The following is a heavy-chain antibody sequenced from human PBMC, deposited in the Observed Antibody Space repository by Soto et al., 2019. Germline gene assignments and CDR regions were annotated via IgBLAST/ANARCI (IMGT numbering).Heavy chain of an antibody. CDR3: AKDTVCYYYDSSGYWYFDY. J-gene: IGHJ4*02. Sequence: GGSLRLSCAASGFTFSSYAMSWVRQAPGKGLEWVSAISGSGGSTYYADSVKGRFTISRDNSKNTLYLQMNSLRAEDTAVYYCAKDTVCYYYDSSGYWYFDYWGQGTLVTVSS. V-gene: IGHV3-23*01. D-gene: IGHD3-22*01. CDR1: GFTFSSYA. CDR2: ISGSGGST.